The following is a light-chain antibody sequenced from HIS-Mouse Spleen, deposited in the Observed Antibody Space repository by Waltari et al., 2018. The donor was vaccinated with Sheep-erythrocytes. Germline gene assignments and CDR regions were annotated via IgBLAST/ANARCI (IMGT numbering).Light chain of an antibody. CDR1: QSVSSY. CDR3: QQRSNWPPFT. CDR2: DAS. J-gene: IGKJ3*01. V-gene: IGKV3-11*01. Sequence: EIVLTQSPATLSLSPGDRATLSCRASQSVSSYLAWYQQKPGQAPRLLIYDASNRATSIPARFSGSGYGTDFTLTISSLEPEDFAVYYCQQRSNWPPFTFGPGTKVDIK.